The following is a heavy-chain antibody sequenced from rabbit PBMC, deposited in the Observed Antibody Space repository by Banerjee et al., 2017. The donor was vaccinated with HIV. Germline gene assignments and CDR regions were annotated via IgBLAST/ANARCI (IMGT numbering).Heavy chain of an antibody. CDR1: GLDFSSSYW. J-gene: IGHJ4*01. CDR2: IYTGSSGST. Sequence: QLEESGGDLVKPGGTLTLTCKASGLDFSSSYWICWVRQAPGKGLEWIGCIYTGSSGSTGYASWAKGRFTISKTSSTTVTLQMTSLTAADTATYFCARDGGGGGYAWYFNLWGPGTLVTVS. CDR3: ARDGGGGGYAWYFNL. D-gene: IGHD6-1*01. V-gene: IGHV1S45*01.